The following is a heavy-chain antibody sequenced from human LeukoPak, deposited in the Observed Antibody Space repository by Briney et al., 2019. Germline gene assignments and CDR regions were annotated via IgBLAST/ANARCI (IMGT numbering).Heavy chain of an antibody. CDR1: GYTFTSYY. CDR3: ANNKLGFDAFDI. D-gene: IGHD7-27*01. V-gene: IGHV1-46*01. J-gene: IGHJ3*02. CDR2: INPSGGST. Sequence: ASVTVSCKASGYTFTSYYMHWVRQAPGQGLEWMGIINPSGGSTSYAQKFQGRVTMTRDTSTSTVYMELSSLRSEDTAVYYCANNKLGFDAFDIWGQGTMVTVSS.